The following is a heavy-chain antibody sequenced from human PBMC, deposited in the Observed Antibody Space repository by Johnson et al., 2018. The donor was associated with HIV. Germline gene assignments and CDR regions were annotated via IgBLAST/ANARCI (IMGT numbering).Heavy chain of an antibody. J-gene: IGHJ3*02. Sequence: QVQLVESGGGLVQPGRSLRLSCTASGFTFGNYAMGWFRQAPGKGLEWVAFIRYDGSNKYYADSVKGRFTISRDNSKNTLYLQMNSLRAEDTAVYYCARPVAGMNDAFDIWGQGTMVTVSS. V-gene: IGHV3-30*02. CDR3: ARPVAGMNDAFDI. D-gene: IGHD6-19*01. CDR2: IRYDGSNK. CDR1: GFTFGNYA.